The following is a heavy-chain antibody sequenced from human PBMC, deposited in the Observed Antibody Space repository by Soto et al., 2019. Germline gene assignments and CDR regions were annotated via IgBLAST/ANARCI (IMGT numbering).Heavy chain of an antibody. V-gene: IGHV1-69*05. J-gene: IGHJ5*02. D-gene: IGHD2-2*02. CDR3: AREKRGIVLVHAAIGWFDP. CDR1: GGTFSSYA. CDR2: IIPIFGTA. Sequence: QVQLVQSGAEVKKPGSSVKVSCKASGGTFSSYAISWVRQAPGQGLEWMGGIIPIFGTANYAQKLQGRVTITSDESTSTANMELCILRAEDTALYYCAREKRGIVLVHAAIGWFDPWGQGTLVTVSS.